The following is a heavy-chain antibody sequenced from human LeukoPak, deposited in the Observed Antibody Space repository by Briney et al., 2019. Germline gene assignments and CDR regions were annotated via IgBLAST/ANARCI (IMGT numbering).Heavy chain of an antibody. V-gene: IGHV3-53*01. CDR3: ARRAGAYSHPYDY. CDR1: GFTVSSNY. CDR2: IYSGGST. D-gene: IGHD4/OR15-4a*01. Sequence: PGGSLRLSCAASGFTVSSNYMSWVRQAPGKGLEWVSVIYSGGSTYYADSVKGRFTFSRDNSKNTLYLQMNSLRAEDTAVYYCARRAGAYSHPYDYWGQGTLVTVSS. J-gene: IGHJ4*02.